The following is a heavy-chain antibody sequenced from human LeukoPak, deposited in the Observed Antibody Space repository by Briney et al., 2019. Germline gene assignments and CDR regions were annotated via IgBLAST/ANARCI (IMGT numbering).Heavy chain of an antibody. J-gene: IGHJ4*02. Sequence: GGSLRLSCAASGFTFSSYSMNWVRQAPGKGLEWVSSISSSSSYIYYADSVKGRFTISRDNAKNSLYLQMNSLRAEDTAVYYCARDRSPAYYDPLGYWGQGTLVTVSS. CDR3: ARDRSPAYYDPLGY. CDR1: GFTFSSYS. V-gene: IGHV3-21*01. CDR2: ISSSSSYI. D-gene: IGHD3-3*01.